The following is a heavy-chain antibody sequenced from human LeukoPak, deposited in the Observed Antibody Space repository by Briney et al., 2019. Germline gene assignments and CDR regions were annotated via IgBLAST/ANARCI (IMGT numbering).Heavy chain of an antibody. CDR3: ARDLGQPTNPIDY. J-gene: IGHJ4*02. CDR1: GFTFEDYA. CDR2: INWNGGST. D-gene: IGHD3-16*01. Sequence: GGSLRLSCAASGFTFEDYAMSWVRQGPGKGLEWVSGINWNGGSTGYVDSVKGRFTISRDNAKNSLYLQMNSLRAEDTAVYYCARDLGQPTNPIDYWGQGTLVTVSS. V-gene: IGHV3-20*04.